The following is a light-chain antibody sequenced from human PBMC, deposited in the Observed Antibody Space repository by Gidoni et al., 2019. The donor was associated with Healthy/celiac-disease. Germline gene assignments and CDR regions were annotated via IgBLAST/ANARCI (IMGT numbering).Light chain of an antibody. J-gene: IGLJ2*01. CDR2: SNN. V-gene: IGLV1-44*01. CDR3: AAWDDSLNGPV. Sequence: QSVLTQPPSASGTPGQRVTISCSVSSSNIGSNTVNWYQQLPGTAPKLLIYSNNQRPSGVPDRFSGSKCGTSASLAISGLQSEDEADYYCAAWDDSLNGPVFGGGTKLTVL. CDR1: SSNIGSNT.